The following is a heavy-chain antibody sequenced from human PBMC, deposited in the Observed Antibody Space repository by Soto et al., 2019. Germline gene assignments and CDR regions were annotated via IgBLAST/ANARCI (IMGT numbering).Heavy chain of an antibody. CDR3: STSGTAVLRYYQNVSEGFHI. CDR1: GGTFSTFA. Sequence: QVQLVQSGPDVKKPGSSVKVSCEASGGTFSTFAVNWVRQAPGQGLEWVGGIIPLFSVAKYAQKFEGRVTIFADESARNAYMDLSSLTYDDSAEYYLSTSGTAVLRYYQNVSEGFHISGQGAMVTISS. V-gene: IGHV1-69*01. CDR2: IIPLFSVA. D-gene: IGHD3-9*01. J-gene: IGHJ3*02.